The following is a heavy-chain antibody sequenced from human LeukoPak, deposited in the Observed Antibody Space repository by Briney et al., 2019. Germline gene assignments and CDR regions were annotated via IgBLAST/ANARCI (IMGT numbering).Heavy chain of an antibody. CDR1: GGTFSSYA. J-gene: IGHJ5*02. Sequence: SVKVSCKASGGTFSSYAISRVRQAPGQGLEWMGGIIPIFGTANYAQKFQGRVTITTDESTSTAYMELSSLRSEDTAVYYCARLSDYDFWSGYLNWFDPWGQGTLVTVSS. CDR2: IIPIFGTA. D-gene: IGHD3-3*01. V-gene: IGHV1-69*05. CDR3: ARLSDYDFWSGYLNWFDP.